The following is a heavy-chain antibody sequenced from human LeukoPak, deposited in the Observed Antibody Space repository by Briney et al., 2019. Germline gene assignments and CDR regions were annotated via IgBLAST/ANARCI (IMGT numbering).Heavy chain of an antibody. J-gene: IGHJ4*02. Sequence: GGSLRLSCAASGFTFSNYAMSWVRQAPGKGPEWVSGISGSGGSTYYADSVKGRFTISRDNAKNSLSLQMNSLRVEDTAVYYCARARAAAMFSSDCWGQGTLVTVSS. CDR3: ARARAAAMFSSDC. CDR2: ISGSGGST. CDR1: GFTFSNYA. V-gene: IGHV3-23*01. D-gene: IGHD6-13*01.